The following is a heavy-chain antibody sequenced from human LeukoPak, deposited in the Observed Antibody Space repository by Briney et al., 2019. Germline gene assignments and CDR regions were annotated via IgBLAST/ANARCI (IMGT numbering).Heavy chain of an antibody. J-gene: IGHJ4*02. D-gene: IGHD3-22*01. Sequence: PGGSLRLSCAAPGFTFSNYGMHWVRQAPGKGLEWVAYIWYDGSNKYYTDSVKGRFTISRDNSKNTLYLQMNSLRAEDTAVYYCARSYYYDSSHTADYWGQGTLVTVSS. CDR1: GFTFSNYG. CDR2: IWYDGSNK. CDR3: ARSYYYDSSHTADY. V-gene: IGHV3-33*01.